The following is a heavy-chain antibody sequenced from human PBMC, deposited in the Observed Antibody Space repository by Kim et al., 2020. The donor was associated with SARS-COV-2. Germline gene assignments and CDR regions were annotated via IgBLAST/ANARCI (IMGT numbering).Heavy chain of an antibody. D-gene: IGHD3-10*01. CDR3: ARRGSSGGRAVNSYDI. Sequence: DSVRGRFTITRDDSKNILYLQMNSLRAEDTALYFCARRGSSGGRAVNSYDIWGQGTLVTVSS. J-gene: IGHJ3*02. V-gene: IGHV3-30*07.